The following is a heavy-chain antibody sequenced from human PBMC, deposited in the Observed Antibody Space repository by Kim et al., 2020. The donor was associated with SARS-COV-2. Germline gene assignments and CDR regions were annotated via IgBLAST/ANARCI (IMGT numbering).Heavy chain of an antibody. V-gene: IGHV3-64D*09. D-gene: IGHD5-18*01. CDR3: VKDGDTAMVRGFDY. Sequence: DSGKGRFTISRDNSKNTLYLQMSSLRAEDTAVYYCVKDGDTAMVRGFDYWGQGTLVTVSS. J-gene: IGHJ4*02.